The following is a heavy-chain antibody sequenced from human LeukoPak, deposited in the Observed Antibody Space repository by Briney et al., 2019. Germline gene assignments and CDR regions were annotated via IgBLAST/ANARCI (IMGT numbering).Heavy chain of an antibody. D-gene: IGHD1-1*01. CDR3: ARGWSQWWNDVKNGMDV. V-gene: IGHV3-21*01. CDR2: ISSSSSYI. CDR1: GFTFSSYS. Sequence: PGGSLRLSCAASGFTFSSYSMNWVRQAPGKGLEWVSSISSSSSYIYYADSVKGRFTISRDNAKNSLYLQMNSLRAEDTAVYYCARGWSQWWNDVKNGMDVWGQGTTVTVSS. J-gene: IGHJ6*02.